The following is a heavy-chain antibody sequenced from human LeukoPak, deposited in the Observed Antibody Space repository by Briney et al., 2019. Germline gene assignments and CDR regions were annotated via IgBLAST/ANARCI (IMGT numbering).Heavy chain of an antibody. V-gene: IGHV3-23*01. CDR3: AKTVVVITFRFDS. D-gene: IGHD2-21*01. J-gene: IGHJ4*02. CDR1: GFSFNNYV. CDR2: ISGDGART. Sequence: GGSLRLSCAASGFSFNNYVMSWVRQAPGKGLEWVSTISGDGARTYYADSVKGRFTISRDNSKNTLDLQMNSLRAEDTAIYYCAKTVVVITFRFDSWGQGSLVTVSS.